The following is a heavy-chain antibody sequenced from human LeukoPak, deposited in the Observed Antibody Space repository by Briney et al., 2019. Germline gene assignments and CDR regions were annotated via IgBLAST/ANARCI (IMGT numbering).Heavy chain of an antibody. CDR2: IKGNGATT. V-gene: IGHV3-11*04. Sequence: GGSLRLSCEASGFTFSNYYMSWIRQAPGKGLEWVSHIKGNGATTYYADSVRGRFTISRDNAKNSIYLQMNSLRVEDTAVYYCAKDIVGGGDDYWGQGTLVIVSS. CDR3: AKDIVGGGDDY. CDR1: GFTFSNYY. D-gene: IGHD2-21*02. J-gene: IGHJ4*02.